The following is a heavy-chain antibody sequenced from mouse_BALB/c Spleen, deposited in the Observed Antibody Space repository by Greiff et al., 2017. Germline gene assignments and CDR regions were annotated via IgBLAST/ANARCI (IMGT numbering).Heavy chain of an antibody. V-gene: IGHV5-12-2*01. Sequence: DVHLVESGGGLVQPGGSLKLSCAASGFTFSSYTMSWVRQTPEKRLEWVAYISNGGGSTYYPDTVKGRFTISRDNAKNTLYLQMSSLKSEDTAMYYCARRGPSNSYYFDYWGQGTTLTVSS. CDR3: ARRGPSNSYYFDY. J-gene: IGHJ2*01. CDR2: ISNGGGST. CDR1: GFTFSSYT. D-gene: IGHD4-1*01.